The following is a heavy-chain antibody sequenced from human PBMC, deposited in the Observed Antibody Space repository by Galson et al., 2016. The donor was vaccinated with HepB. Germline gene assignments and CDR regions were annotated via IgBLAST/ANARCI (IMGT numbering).Heavy chain of an antibody. CDR1: GHTFTNYY. D-gene: IGHD6-19*01. Sequence: SGHTFTNYYMHWVRQAPRQGLQWMGIINPTGSSTSYAQKFQGRVTLTRDTSTSTVYMELSSLRSEDTAVYYCARSPQWLEHFDYWGQGTLVTVSS. J-gene: IGHJ4*02. V-gene: IGHV1-46*01. CDR3: ARSPQWLEHFDY. CDR2: INPTGSST.